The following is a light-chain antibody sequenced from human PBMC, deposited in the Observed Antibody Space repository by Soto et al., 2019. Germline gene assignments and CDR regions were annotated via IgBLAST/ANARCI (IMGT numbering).Light chain of an antibody. Sequence: QSALTQPPSASGSPGQTVTISCTGTSSDVGGYNYVSWYQQYPGKAPKLMIYEVNKRPSGVPDRFSGSKSGSTASLTVSGLQAEDEADYYCSSYAGSNRVFGTGTKLTVL. V-gene: IGLV2-8*01. CDR1: SSDVGGYNY. CDR3: SSYAGSNRV. CDR2: EVN. J-gene: IGLJ1*01.